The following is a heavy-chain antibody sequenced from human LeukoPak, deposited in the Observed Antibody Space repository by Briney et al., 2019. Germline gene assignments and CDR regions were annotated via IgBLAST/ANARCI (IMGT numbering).Heavy chain of an antibody. V-gene: IGHV3-48*03. CDR2: IASDGSI. CDR1: GFIVSSCE. D-gene: IGHD2-15*01. J-gene: IGHJ4*02. Sequence: GGSLRLSCAVSGFIVSSCEMNWVRQAPGKGLQWISFIASDGSIEYADSVKGRFTLSRDNAKNSLFLQMNRLRTEDTAVYYCATSLEYCSGGSCYLDYWGQGTLVTVSS. CDR3: ATSLEYCSGGSCYLDY.